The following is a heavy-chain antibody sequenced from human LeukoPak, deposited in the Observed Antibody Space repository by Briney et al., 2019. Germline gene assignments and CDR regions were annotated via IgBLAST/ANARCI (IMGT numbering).Heavy chain of an antibody. CDR3: ARVTGYMTEDYFDY. D-gene: IGHD6-13*01. Sequence: SETLSLTCAVYGGSFSGYYWSWIRQPPGKGLEWIGEINHSGSTNYNPSLKSRVTISVDTSKNQFSLRLSSVTAADTAVYYCARVTGYMTEDYFDYWGQGTLITVSS. CDR2: INHSGST. V-gene: IGHV4-34*01. J-gene: IGHJ4*02. CDR1: GGSFSGYY.